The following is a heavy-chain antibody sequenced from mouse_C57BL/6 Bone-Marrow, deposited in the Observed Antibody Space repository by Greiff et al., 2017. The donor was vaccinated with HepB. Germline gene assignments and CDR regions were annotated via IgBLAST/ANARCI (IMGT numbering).Heavy chain of an antibody. CDR2: IDPENGDT. CDR3: TTRGITTVVAPYYFDY. CDR1: GFNIKDDY. V-gene: IGHV14-4*01. D-gene: IGHD1-1*01. J-gene: IGHJ2*01. Sequence: VQLQQSGAELVRPGASVKLSCTASGFNIKDDYMHWVKQRPEQGLEWIGWIDPENGDTEYASKFQGKATITADASSNTAYLQLSSLTSEDTAVYYCTTRGITTVVAPYYFDYWGQGTTLTVSS.